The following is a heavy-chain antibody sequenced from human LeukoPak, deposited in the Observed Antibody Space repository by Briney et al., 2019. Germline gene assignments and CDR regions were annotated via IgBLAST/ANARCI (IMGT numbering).Heavy chain of an antibody. Sequence: GASVKVSCKASGYTFTSYGISWMRQAPGQGLEWMGWISAYNDNTNYAQKLQGRVAMTTDTSTSTAYMELRSLRSDDTAVYYCAGVRGYYDSSGYYYAGWGQGTLVTVSS. V-gene: IGHV1-18*01. D-gene: IGHD3-22*01. CDR2: ISAYNDNT. CDR3: AGVRGYYDSSGYYYAG. J-gene: IGHJ4*02. CDR1: GYTFTSYG.